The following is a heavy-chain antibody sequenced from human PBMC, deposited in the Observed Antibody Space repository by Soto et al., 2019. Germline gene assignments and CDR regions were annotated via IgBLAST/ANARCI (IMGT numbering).Heavy chain of an antibody. D-gene: IGHD5-18*01. Sequence: QVQLQESGPGLVKPSETLSLTCTVSGGSISSYYWSWIRQPPGKGLEWIGYIYYSGSTNYSPSLKSRITISVDTSNYQFSLKLSSVTAADTAVYYCARRYGSCFDYWGQGTLVTVS. J-gene: IGHJ4*02. CDR1: GGSISSYY. CDR3: ARRYGSCFDY. CDR2: IYYSGST. V-gene: IGHV4-59*08.